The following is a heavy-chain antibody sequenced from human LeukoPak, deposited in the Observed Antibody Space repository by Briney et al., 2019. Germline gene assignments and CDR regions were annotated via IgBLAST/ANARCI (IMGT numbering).Heavy chain of an antibody. J-gene: IGHJ6*02. V-gene: IGHV1-69*13. CDR1: GGTFSSYA. D-gene: IGHD5-12*01. Sequence: ASVEVSCKASGGTFSSYAISWVRQAPGQGLEWMGGIIPIFGTANYAQKFQGRVTITADESTSTAYMELSGLRSEDTAVYYCAREGVDIVATIIGYYYYGMDVWGQGTTVTVSS. CDR3: AREGVDIVATIIGYYYYGMDV. CDR2: IIPIFGTA.